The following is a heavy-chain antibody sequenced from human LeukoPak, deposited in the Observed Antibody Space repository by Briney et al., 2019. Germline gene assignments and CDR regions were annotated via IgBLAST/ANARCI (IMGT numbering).Heavy chain of an antibody. CDR2: FYTSGST. V-gene: IGHV4-61*02. CDR3: ARGEWELSFDY. Sequence: SETLSLTCTVSGGSISSRSYYWSWIRQPAGKGLEWIGRFYTSGSTNYNPSLKSRVTISVDTSKNQFSLRLSSVTAADTAVYYCARGEWELSFDYWGQGALVTVSS. D-gene: IGHD1-26*01. J-gene: IGHJ4*02. CDR1: GGSISSRSYY.